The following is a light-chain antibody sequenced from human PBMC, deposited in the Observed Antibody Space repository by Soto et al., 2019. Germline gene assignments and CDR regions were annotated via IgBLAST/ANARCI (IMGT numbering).Light chain of an antibody. CDR2: EAT. Sequence: QSALTQAASVSGSPGQSIIISCTGTGSNVGGYDLVSWYQHHPGKAPKLIIYEATKRPSGVSNRFSGSKSGNTASLTISGLQPEDEADYYCCSYAGSSTFPFVFGTGTKLTVL. V-gene: IGLV2-23*02. CDR1: GSNVGGYDL. J-gene: IGLJ1*01. CDR3: CSYAGSSTFPFV.